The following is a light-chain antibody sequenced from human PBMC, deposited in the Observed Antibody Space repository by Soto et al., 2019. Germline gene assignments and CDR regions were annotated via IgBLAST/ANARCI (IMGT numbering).Light chain of an antibody. Sequence: QYALTQTASVSGTPGQSITISCTKTSSDVGNSDYVSWYQQHPGKVPKLMIYDVSNRPSGVSNRFSGSKSGNTASLTISGRQAEDEADYYCISFTTRATYVFGTGTKVTVL. CDR2: DVS. J-gene: IGLJ1*01. V-gene: IGLV2-14*01. CDR1: SSDVGNSDY. CDR3: ISFTTRATYV.